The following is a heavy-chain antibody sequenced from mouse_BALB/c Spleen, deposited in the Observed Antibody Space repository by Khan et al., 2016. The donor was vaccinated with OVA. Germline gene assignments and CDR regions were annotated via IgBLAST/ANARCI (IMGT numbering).Heavy chain of an antibody. Sequence: EVKLLESGPGLVKPSQSLSLTCTVTGYSITSDYAWNWIRQFPGNKLEWMGYISYSGNTKYNPSLNSRISITRDTSKNQFFLQLNFVTIEDTATYYWARIQGGDFDYWGQGTTLTVSS. CDR1: GYSITSDYA. J-gene: IGHJ2*01. CDR3: ARIQGGDFDY. D-gene: IGHD3-2*02. V-gene: IGHV3-2*02. CDR2: ISYSGNT.